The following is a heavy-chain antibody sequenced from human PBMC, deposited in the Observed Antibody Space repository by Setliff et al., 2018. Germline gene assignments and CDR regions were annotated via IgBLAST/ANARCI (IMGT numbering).Heavy chain of an antibody. CDR3: ARRSPAYYSDSSGYFYDTSPYMDV. D-gene: IGHD3-22*01. J-gene: IGHJ6*03. V-gene: IGHV4-59*08. Sequence: SETLSLTCTVSGGSISSYYWSWIRQPPGKRLEWIGFIHHSGSTHYNPSLKSRVTISVDTSKNQFSLKLSSVTAADTAVYYCARRSPAYYSDSSGYFYDTSPYMDVWGKGTTVTVSS. CDR1: GGSISSYY. CDR2: IHHSGST.